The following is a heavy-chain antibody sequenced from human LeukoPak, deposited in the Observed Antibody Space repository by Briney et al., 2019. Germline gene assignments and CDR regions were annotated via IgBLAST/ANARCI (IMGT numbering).Heavy chain of an antibody. J-gene: IGHJ6*03. V-gene: IGHV1-69*01. D-gene: IGHD2-15*01. CDR2: IIPIFGTA. CDR3: ARVPCGGSCYYYYYMDV. Sequence: SVKVSCKASGGTLSSYAISWVRQAPGQGLEWMGGIIPIFGTANYAQKFQGRVTITADESTSTAYMELSSLRSEDTAVYYCARVPCGGSCYYYYYMDVWGKGTTVTVSS. CDR1: GGTLSSYA.